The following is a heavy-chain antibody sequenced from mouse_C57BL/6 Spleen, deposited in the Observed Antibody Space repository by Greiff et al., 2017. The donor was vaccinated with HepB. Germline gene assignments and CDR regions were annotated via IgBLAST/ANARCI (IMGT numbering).Heavy chain of an antibody. D-gene: IGHD1-1*01. J-gene: IGHJ4*01. V-gene: IGHV1-62-2*01. CDR3: ARHEDRITTVVGYAMDY. CDR1: GYTFTEYT. CDR2: FYPGSGSI. Sequence: QVQLKESGAELVKPGASVKLSCKASGYTFTEYTIHWVKQRSGQGLEWIGWFYPGSGSIKYNEKFKDKATLTADKSSSTVYMELSRLTSEDSAVYFCARHEDRITTVVGYAMDYWGQGTSVTVSS.